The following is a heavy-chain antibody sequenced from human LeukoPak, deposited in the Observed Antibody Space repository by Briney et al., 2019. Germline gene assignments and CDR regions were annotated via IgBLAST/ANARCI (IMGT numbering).Heavy chain of an antibody. CDR3: ATWYDDYGGY. Sequence: ASVKVSCKASGYTFTGYYMHWVRQAPGQGLEWMGWINPNTGGTNYAQKFQGRVTMTRDTSITTAYMGLSSLRSDDTAVYYCATWYDDYGGYWGQGTLVTVSS. V-gene: IGHV1-2*02. CDR2: INPNTGGT. J-gene: IGHJ4*02. D-gene: IGHD3-3*01. CDR1: GYTFTGYY.